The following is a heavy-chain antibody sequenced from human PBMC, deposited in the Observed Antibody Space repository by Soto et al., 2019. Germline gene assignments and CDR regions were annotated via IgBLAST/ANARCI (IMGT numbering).Heavy chain of an antibody. CDR2: IYHSGGT. Sequence: SETLSLTCTVSGGSISSGDYHWRWIRQSPGKGLEWIAYIYHSGGTYYNPSLESRVTISLYTSKNQFSLKLSSVTAADTAVYYCARGSGSGYKRYDFDFWGQGTLVTVS. CDR1: GGSISSGDYH. J-gene: IGHJ4*02. V-gene: IGHV4-30-4*01. D-gene: IGHD3-3*01. CDR3: ARGSGSGYKRYDFDF.